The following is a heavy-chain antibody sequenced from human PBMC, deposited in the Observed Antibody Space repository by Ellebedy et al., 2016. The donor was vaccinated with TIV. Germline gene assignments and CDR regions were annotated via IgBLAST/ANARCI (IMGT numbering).Heavy chain of an antibody. CDR1: GGTFSSYA. J-gene: IGHJ6*03. V-gene: IGHV1-69*13. CDR2: IIPIFGTA. D-gene: IGHD2-2*01. CDR3: ARDQLRCSSTSCYVTPNHYYYMDV. Sequence: SVKVSXXASGGTFSSYAISWVRQAPGQGLEWMGGIIPIFGTANYAQKFQGRVTITADESTSTAYMELSSLKSEDTAVYYCARDQLRCSSTSCYVTPNHYYYMDVWGKGTTVTVSS.